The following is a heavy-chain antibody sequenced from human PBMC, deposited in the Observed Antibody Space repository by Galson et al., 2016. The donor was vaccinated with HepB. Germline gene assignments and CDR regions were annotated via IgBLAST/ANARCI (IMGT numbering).Heavy chain of an antibody. CDR3: ARRTAHNWFDP. V-gene: IGHV4-4*02. D-gene: IGHD5-18*01. J-gene: IGHJ5*02. CDR1: RGSVTNSNW. CDR2: THHTGST. Sequence: SETLSLTRAVSRGSVTNSNWWSWVRQSPGKGLEWIGETHHTGSTKLNPSLKSRVTVSLDRSKSQFSLKVTSVTAADTAVYYCARRTAHNWFDPWGQGTLVTVSS.